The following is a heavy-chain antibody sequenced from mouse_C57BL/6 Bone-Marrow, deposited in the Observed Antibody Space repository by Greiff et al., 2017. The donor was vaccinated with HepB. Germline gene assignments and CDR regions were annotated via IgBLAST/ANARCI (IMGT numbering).Heavy chain of an antibody. CDR1: GFTFSDFY. Sequence: EVQGLESGGGLVQSGRSLRLSCATSGFTFSDFYMEWVRQAPGKGLEWIAASRNKANDYTTEYSASVKGRFIVSRDTSQSILYLQMNALRAEDTAIYYCARDAYYYAMDYWGQGTSVTVSS. V-gene: IGHV7-1*01. J-gene: IGHJ4*01. CDR3: ARDAYYYAMDY. CDR2: SRNKANDYTT.